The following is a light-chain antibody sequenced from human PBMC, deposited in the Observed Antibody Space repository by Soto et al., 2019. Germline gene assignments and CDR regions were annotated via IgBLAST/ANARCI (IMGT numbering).Light chain of an antibody. CDR2: EGI. CDR1: SSDIGTYNL. V-gene: IGLV2-23*01. J-gene: IGLJ1*01. CDR3: CSYAGSGTDNYV. Sequence: QSARTQPASVSGSPGHSITISCTGTSSDIGTYNLVSWYQHYPGKAPKLMIYEGIKRPSGVSNRFSGSKSGNTAFLTISGLQAEDEADYYCCSYAGSGTDNYVFGSGTKVTV.